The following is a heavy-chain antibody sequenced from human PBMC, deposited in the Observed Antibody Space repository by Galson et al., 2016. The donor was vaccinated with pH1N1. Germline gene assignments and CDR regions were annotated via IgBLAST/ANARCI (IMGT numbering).Heavy chain of an antibody. J-gene: IGHJ6*03. CDR1: AFTFSRYW. D-gene: IGHD3-3*01. Sequence: SLRLSCAASAFTFSRYWMSWVRQAPGKGLEWVANIKEDGSERYYVDSVKGRFTISRDNAKKTLYLQMNSLRAEDTAVYYCARDGNFWSGLGYSYYYYMDVWGKGNPGHRLL. V-gene: IGHV3-7*01. CDR3: ARDGNFWSGLGYSYYYYMDV. CDR2: IKEDGSER.